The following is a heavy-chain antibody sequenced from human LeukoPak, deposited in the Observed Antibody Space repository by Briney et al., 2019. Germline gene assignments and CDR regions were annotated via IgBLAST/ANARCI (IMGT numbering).Heavy chain of an antibody. J-gene: IGHJ4*02. CDR1: GGTFSSYA. Sequence: ASVKVSCKASGGTFSSYAISWMRQAPGQGLEWMGGIIPIFGTANYAQKFQGRVTITTDESTSTAYMELSSLRSEDTAVYYCARDADAYCGGDCYSYFDYWGQGTLVTVSS. CDR3: ARDADAYCGGDCYSYFDY. V-gene: IGHV1-69*05. D-gene: IGHD2-21*02. CDR2: IIPIFGTA.